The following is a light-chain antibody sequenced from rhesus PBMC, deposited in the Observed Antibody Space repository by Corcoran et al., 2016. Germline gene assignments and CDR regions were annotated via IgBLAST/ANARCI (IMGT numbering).Light chain of an antibody. CDR1: QRINTW. Sequence: DIRMTQSPSSLSASIGDTVTINCRASQRINTWLAWYQQKPGNAPKLLIYKAFSFQSGVPSRFSGSGSGTDFTLTITSLESEDFAIYFCQQYMRGPLTFGGGTKVELK. V-gene: IGKV1-22*01. CDR3: QQYMRGPLT. J-gene: IGKJ4*01. CDR2: KAF.